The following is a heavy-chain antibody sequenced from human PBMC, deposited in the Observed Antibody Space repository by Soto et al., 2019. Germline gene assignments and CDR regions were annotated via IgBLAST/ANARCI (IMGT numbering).Heavy chain of an antibody. CDR3: AREASAVISLDY. Sequence: GASVKVSGKASGYIFTAYSMHWVRQAPGQGLEWVGWFNPNSGDTIYAQKFQGRVTLTGDTSISTAYMELYSLTSDDTAVYYRAREASAVISLDYWGQGTRVTSPQ. CDR1: GYIFTAYS. V-gene: IGHV1-2*02. J-gene: IGHJ4*02. D-gene: IGHD6-19*01. CDR2: FNPNSGDT.